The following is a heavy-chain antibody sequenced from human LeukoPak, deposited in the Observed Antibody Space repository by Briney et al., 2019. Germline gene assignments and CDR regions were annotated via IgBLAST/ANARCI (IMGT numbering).Heavy chain of an antibody. CDR3: ARNPYYYYGMDV. Sequence: SVRVPCKASGGTFSSYAISWVRQAPGQGLEWMGRIIPILGIANYAQKFQGRVTITADKSTSTAYMELSSLRSEDTAVYYCARNPYYYYGMDVWGQGTTVTVSS. V-gene: IGHV1-69*04. CDR2: IIPILGIA. J-gene: IGHJ6*02. CDR1: GGTFSSYA.